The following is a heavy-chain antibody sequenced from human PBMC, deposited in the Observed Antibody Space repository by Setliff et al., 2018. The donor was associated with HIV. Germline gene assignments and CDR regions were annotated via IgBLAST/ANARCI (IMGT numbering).Heavy chain of an antibody. CDR2: ISSSSSTI. V-gene: IGHV3-48*01. CDR3: AFRLQLWY. J-gene: IGHJ4*02. D-gene: IGHD5-18*01. Sequence: GSLRLSCAASGFTFSSYSMNWVRQAPGKGREWVSYISSSSSTIYYADSVKGRFTISRDNAKNSLYLQMNSLRAEDTAVYYFAFRLQLWYCGQGIQVTVSS. CDR1: GFTFSSYS.